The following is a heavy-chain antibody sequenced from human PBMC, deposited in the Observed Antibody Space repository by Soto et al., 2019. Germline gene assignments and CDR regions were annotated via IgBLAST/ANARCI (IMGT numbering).Heavy chain of an antibody. V-gene: IGHV3-74*01. CDR2: INSDGSST. D-gene: IGHD3-3*01. Sequence: GGSLSLSCAASGFTFSSYWMHWVRQAPGKGLVWVSRINSDGSSTSYADSVKGRFTISRDNAKNTLYLQMNSLRAEDTAVYYCARGPPRSGYYYYYYGMDVWGQGTTVTVSS. J-gene: IGHJ6*02. CDR3: ARGPPRSGYYYYYYGMDV. CDR1: GFTFSSYW.